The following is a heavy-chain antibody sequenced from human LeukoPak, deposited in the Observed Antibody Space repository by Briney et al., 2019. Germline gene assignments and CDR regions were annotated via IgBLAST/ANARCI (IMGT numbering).Heavy chain of an antibody. J-gene: IGHJ4*02. V-gene: IGHV3-15*01. CDR2: IKSQTDGGTT. CDR1: GFTFSNAW. D-gene: IGHD3-16*01. Sequence: GSLRLSCAASGFTFSNAWMTWVRQAPGKGLEWVGRIKSQTDGGTTDYAAPVKGRFTISRDDSKKTLYLQMNSQKTEDTAVYYCATDGLGEPSLTDYWGQGTLVTVSS. CDR3: ATDGLGEPSLTDY.